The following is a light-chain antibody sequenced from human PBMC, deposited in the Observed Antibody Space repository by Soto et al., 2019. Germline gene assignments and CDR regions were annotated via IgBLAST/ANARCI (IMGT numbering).Light chain of an antibody. CDR1: ESILFTSKNKNY. CDR3: QQYYTTPPYT. J-gene: IGKJ2*01. Sequence: DIVMTQSPDSLAVSLGERAAINCKTSESILFTSKNKNYLAWYQQKPGQPPKLLIYWASTRESGVPDRFSDSGSGTDFTLTIRSLQAEDVAVYYCQQYYTTPPYTFGQGTKVEIK. V-gene: IGKV4-1*01. CDR2: WAS.